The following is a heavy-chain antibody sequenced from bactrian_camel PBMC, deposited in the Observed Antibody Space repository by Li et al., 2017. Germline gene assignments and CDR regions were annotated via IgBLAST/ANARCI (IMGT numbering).Heavy chain of an antibody. V-gene: IGHV3S53*01. CDR3: AAAWTGPTTALSVSEYKY. J-gene: IGHJ4*01. D-gene: IGHD5*01. CDR2: IEMSGPT. CDR1: AFTDRTYS. Sequence: HVQLVESGGGSVQPGGSLRLSCAGSAFTDRTYSMAWFRQAPGKEREGVAAIEMSGPTRYADSVQGRFTISKDNAKNALYLQMNSLKPEDTAVYYCAAAWTGPTTALSVSEYKYWGQGTQVTVS.